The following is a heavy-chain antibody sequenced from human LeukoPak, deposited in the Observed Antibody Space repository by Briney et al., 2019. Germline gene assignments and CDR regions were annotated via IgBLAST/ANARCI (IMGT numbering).Heavy chain of an antibody. CDR2: ISSDGSNE. Sequence: PGGSLRLSCAASGFTFSSYGMHWVRQAPDKGLEWVAVISSDGSNEFYADSVKGRFTISRDNSKNTLYLQMNSLRAEDTAVYYCARERLRYCSGGSCYGVSDWGQGTLVTVSS. D-gene: IGHD2-15*01. J-gene: IGHJ4*02. CDR1: GFTFSSYG. V-gene: IGHV3-30*03. CDR3: ARERLRYCSGGSCYGVSD.